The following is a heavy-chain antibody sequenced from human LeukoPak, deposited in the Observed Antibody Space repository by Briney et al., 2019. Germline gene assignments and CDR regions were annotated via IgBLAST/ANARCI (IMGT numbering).Heavy chain of an antibody. CDR2: IHHSGIT. CDR3: ARHLDYYGSGSYLGF. CDR1: GGSISHHY. Sequence: SETLSLTCSVSGGSISHHYWSWIRQPPGKGLEWIGSIHHSGITYYIPSLKSRVTISVDTSKNQFSLKLNSVTAADTAVYYCARHLDYYGSGSYLGFWGQGTLVTVSS. V-gene: IGHV4-59*04. D-gene: IGHD3-10*01. J-gene: IGHJ4*02.